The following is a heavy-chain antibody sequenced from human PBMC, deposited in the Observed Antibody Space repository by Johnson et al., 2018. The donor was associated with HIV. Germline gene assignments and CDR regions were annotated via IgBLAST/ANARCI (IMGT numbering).Heavy chain of an antibody. J-gene: IGHJ3*02. D-gene: IGHD5-18*01. V-gene: IGHV3-30*02. CDR2: IRYDGSNK. Sequence: QVQLVESGGGVMQPLKSLRLSCEASGFTFRSYAMHWVRQAPGKGLEWVTFIRYDGSNKYYADSVKGRFTISRDNSKNTLYLQMNSLRAEDTAVYYCAKDVNEWVAWIQLWAPAFDIWGQGTMVTVS. CDR1: GFTFRSYA. CDR3: AKDVNEWVAWIQLWAPAFDI.